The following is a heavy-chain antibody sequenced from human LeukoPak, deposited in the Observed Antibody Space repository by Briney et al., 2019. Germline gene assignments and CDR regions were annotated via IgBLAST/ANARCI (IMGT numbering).Heavy chain of an antibody. CDR3: ARFRGSRPFDY. J-gene: IGHJ4*02. CDR1: RFTFDDYA. Sequence: GRSLRLSCAASRFTFDDYAMHWVRQAPGKGLEWVSSISWNSGSIGYADSVKGRFTISRDNAKNSLYLQMNSLRAEDTAFYYCARFRGSRPFDYWGQGTLVTVSS. CDR2: ISWNSGSI. D-gene: IGHD3-10*01. V-gene: IGHV3-9*01.